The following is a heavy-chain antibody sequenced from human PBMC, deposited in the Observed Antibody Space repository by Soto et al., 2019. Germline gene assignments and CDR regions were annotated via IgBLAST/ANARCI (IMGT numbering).Heavy chain of an antibody. CDR1: GFTFSSYS. D-gene: IGHD4-17*01. V-gene: IGHV3-48*01. CDR3: AREGGAVSWFDP. Sequence: EVQLVESGGGLVQPGGSLRLSCAASGFTFSSYSMNWVRQAPGKGLEWVSYISSSSSTIYYADSVKGRFTISRDNAKNSRYLQMTSLRAEDTAVYVCAREGGAVSWFDPWGQGALVTVSS. J-gene: IGHJ5*02. CDR2: ISSSSSTI.